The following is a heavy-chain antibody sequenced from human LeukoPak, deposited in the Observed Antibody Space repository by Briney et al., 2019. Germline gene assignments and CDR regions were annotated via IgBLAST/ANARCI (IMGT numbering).Heavy chain of an antibody. CDR2: FYHSGST. V-gene: IGHV4-38-2*01. CDR3: ARLSSGSYYVIDY. J-gene: IGHJ4*02. D-gene: IGHD1-26*01. Sequence: PSETLSLTCAVSGYSISSGYYWGWIRQPPGEGLEWIGSFYHSGSTYYNPPLKRRVTISVDTSKNQFSLKLSSVTAADTAVYYCARLSSGSYYVIDYWGQGTLVTVSS. CDR1: GYSISSGYY.